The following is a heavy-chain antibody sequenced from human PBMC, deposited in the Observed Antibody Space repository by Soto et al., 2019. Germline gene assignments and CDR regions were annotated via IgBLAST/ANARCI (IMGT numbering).Heavy chain of an antibody. V-gene: IGHV4-34*01. Sequence: PSETLSLTCAVYGGSFSGYYWSWIRQPPGKGLEWIGEINHSGSTNYNPSLKSRVTISVDTSKNQFSLKLSSVTAADTVVYYCATAILTATLDVWGKGTTVTVSS. CDR1: GGSFSGYY. CDR2: INHSGST. D-gene: IGHD3-9*01. J-gene: IGHJ6*04. CDR3: ATAILTATLDV.